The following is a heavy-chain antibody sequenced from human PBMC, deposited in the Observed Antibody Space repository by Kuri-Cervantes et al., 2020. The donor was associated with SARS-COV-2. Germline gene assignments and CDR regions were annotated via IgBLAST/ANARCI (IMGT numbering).Heavy chain of an antibody. J-gene: IGHJ4*02. Sequence: GGSLRLSCAASRFTFNDYVMSWVRQSPGKGLEWVSVINGSGVGTYYAESVQGRFTISRDNSKNTLSLQMNSLRVEDTAVYYCAMEKGPSGGAIAYWGQGTLVTVSS. D-gene: IGHD6-19*01. CDR1: RFTFNDYV. CDR3: AMEKGPSGGAIAY. CDR2: INGSGVGT. V-gene: IGHV3-23*01.